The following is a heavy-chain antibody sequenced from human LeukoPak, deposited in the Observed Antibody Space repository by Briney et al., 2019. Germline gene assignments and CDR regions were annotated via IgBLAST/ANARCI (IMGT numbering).Heavy chain of an antibody. CDR2: INPNSGGT. V-gene: IGHV1-2*02. Sequence: GASVKVSCKASGYTFTGYYMHWVRQSPGRGLEWMGWINPNSGGTNYAQKFQGRVTMTRDTSISTAYMELSRLISDDTAVYYCARASSGRFDYWGQGTLVTVSS. D-gene: IGHD6-19*01. CDR1: GYTFTGYY. CDR3: ARASSGRFDY. J-gene: IGHJ4*02.